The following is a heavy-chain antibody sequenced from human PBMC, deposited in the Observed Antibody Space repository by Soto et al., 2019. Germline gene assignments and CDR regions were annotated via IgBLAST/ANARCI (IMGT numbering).Heavy chain of an antibody. CDR2: TSSYNTDT. CDR1: GYRFETYA. V-gene: IGHV1-18*01. D-gene: IGHD2-21*01. J-gene: IGHJ6*02. Sequence: ASLKFSCKSSGYRFETYAMNCVRQAPGQGLEWMGWTSSYNTDTFYADKFQDRVTMTTDTSTGTAYMELRSLSSDDTAVYYCARGHGVIIGAMDVWGQGTAVTV. CDR3: ARGHGVIIGAMDV.